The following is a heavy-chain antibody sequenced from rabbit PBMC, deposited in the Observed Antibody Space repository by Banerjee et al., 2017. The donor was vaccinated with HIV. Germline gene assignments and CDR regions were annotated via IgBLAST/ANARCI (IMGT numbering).Heavy chain of an antibody. Sequence: QEQLEESGGDLVKPGASLTLTCTASGFSFSNNYWICWVRQAPGKGLEWIGCIYTSSGSTYYASWAKGRFTISKTSSTTVTLQMTSLTAADTATYFCAREHSYADYGDFNLWGQGTLVTVS. D-gene: IGHD2-1*01. CDR2: IYTSSGST. V-gene: IGHV1S45*01. CDR3: AREHSYADYGDFNL. CDR1: GFSFSNNYW. J-gene: IGHJ4*01.